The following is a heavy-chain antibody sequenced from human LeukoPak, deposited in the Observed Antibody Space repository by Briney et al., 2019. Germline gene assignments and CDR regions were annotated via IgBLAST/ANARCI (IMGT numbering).Heavy chain of an antibody. J-gene: IGHJ4*02. CDR3: AKRSCSGGSCNLDY. CDR2: ISDIGAAT. V-gene: IGHV3-23*01. CDR1: GFTFSSYA. Sequence: GGSLRLSCAASGFTFSSYAMSWVRQAPGKGLEWVSAISDIGAATNYADSVKGRLTISRDNSKNTLYLQMNSLRAEDTAVYYCAKRSCSGGSCNLDYWGQGTLVTVSS. D-gene: IGHD2-15*01.